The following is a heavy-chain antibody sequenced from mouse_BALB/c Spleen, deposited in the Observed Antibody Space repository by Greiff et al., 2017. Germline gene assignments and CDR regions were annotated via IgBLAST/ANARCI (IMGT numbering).Heavy chain of an antibody. CDR2: IDPETGGT. Sequence: QVQLKESGAELVRPGASVTLSCKASGYTFTDYEMHWVKQTPVHGLEWIGAIDPETGGTAYNQKFKGKATLTADKSSSTAYMELRSLTSEDSAVYYCTRSYYYGSSYGFAYWGQGTLVTVSA. CDR1: GYTFTDYE. J-gene: IGHJ3*01. D-gene: IGHD1-1*01. CDR3: TRSYYYGSSYGFAY. V-gene: IGHV1-15*01.